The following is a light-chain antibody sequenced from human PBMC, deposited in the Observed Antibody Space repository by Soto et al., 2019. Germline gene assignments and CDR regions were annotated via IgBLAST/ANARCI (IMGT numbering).Light chain of an antibody. Sequence: QAPRLLIYGASNRAAGIPDRFSGSGSGTDFTLTISRLEPEDFAVYYCHQYSSSRRTFGQGTKVDIK. V-gene: IGKV3-20*01. CDR3: HQYSSSRRT. J-gene: IGKJ1*01. CDR2: GAS.